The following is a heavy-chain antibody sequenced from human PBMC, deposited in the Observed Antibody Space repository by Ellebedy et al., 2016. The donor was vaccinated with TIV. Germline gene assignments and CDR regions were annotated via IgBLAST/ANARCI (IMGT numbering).Heavy chain of an antibody. CDR1: GYTFTSYG. CDR2: ISTNNGNT. Sequence: ASVKVSCXASGYTFTSYGISWVRQAPGQGLEWMGWISTNNGNTNYVQKLQDRVTMTTDTSTSTAYMELRSLRSDDTAVYYCARARASRSEFDYWGQGTLVTVSS. D-gene: IGHD6-6*01. J-gene: IGHJ4*02. CDR3: ARARASRSEFDY. V-gene: IGHV1-18*01.